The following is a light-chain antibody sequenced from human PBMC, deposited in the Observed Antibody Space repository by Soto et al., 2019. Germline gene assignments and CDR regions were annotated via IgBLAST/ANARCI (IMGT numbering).Light chain of an antibody. Sequence: QSVLTQPPSVSGAPGQRVTISCTGSSSNIGAGYDVHWYQQLPGTAPKLLIYGNSNRPSGVPDRFSGSKSGTSASLAITGLQAEDFSDYYCQSYVSTLSVYVFLPGTKVTV. V-gene: IGLV1-40*01. CDR1: SSNIGAGYD. J-gene: IGLJ1*01. CDR2: GNS. CDR3: QSYVSTLSVYV.